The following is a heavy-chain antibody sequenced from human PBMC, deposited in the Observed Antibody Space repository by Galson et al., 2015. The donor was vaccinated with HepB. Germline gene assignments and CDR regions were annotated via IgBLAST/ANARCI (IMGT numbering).Heavy chain of an antibody. V-gene: IGHV1-18*04. D-gene: IGHD3-22*01. CDR3: AVYDNSGYFELH. Sequence: SVKVSCKASGYTFTNYGISWVRQAPGQGLEWMGWITVYSGKTNYAQKLQGRVTMTTDTSTSTAYMELRSLRSDDTAVYYCAVYDNSGYFELHWGQGTLVTVSS. J-gene: IGHJ4*02. CDR1: GYTFTNYG. CDR2: ITVYSGKT.